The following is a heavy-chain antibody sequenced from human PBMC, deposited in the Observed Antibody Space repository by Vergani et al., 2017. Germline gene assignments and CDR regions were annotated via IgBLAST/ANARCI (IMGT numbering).Heavy chain of an antibody. CDR1: GFTFDDYT. D-gene: IGHD3-9*01. J-gene: IGHJ4*02. CDR3: ARAVKYDILTGYYAPFDY. CDR2: ISWDGGST. Sequence: EVQLVESGGVVVQPGGSLRLSCAASGFTFDDYTMHWVRQAPGKGLEWVSLISWDGGSTYYADSVKGRFTISRDNAKNSLYLQMNSLRAEDTAVYYCARAVKYDILTGYYAPFDYWGQGTLVTVSS. V-gene: IGHV3-43*01.